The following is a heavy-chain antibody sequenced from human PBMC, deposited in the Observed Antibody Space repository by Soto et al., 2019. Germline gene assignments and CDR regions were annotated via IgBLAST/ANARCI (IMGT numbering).Heavy chain of an antibody. CDR3: ASSAAAPRETFFDY. V-gene: IGHV1-69*13. D-gene: IGHD6-25*01. CDR2: IIPIFGTA. J-gene: IGHJ4*02. CDR1: GGTFSSYA. Sequence: GASVKVSCKASGGTFSSYAISWVRQAPGQGLEWMGGIIPIFGTANYAQKFQGRVTITADESTSTAYMELSSLRSEDTAVYYCASSAAAPRETFFDYWGQGTLVTVSS.